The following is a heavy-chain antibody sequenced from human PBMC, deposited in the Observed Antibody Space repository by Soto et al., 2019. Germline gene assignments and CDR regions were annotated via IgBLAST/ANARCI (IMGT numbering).Heavy chain of an antibody. J-gene: IGHJ6*02. CDR3: ARVLILWFGELSRRGSDHADMDH. Sequence: QVQLQQWGAGLLKPSETLSLTCAVYGGSFSGYQWSWIRQTPGKGLEWIGEINDSGNINYNPSLKSPVTSLIDTHKKQISLKLSSVTPADTAVYYCARVLILWFGELSRRGSDHADMDHRGQATKLTVSS. V-gene: IGHV4-34*01. CDR1: GGSFSGYQ. D-gene: IGHD3-10*01. CDR2: INDSGNI.